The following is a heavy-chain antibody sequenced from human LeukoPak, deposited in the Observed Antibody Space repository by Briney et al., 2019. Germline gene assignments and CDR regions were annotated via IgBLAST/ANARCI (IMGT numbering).Heavy chain of an antibody. CDR3: ARDSQLSSDWSLNCFDP. Sequence: GGSLRLSCAASGFTFSNYWMHWVRQAPGKGLVWVSRINGDGRGTYYADSVKGRFTISRDNAKNTLYLQMDSLRAEDTAMYYCARDSQLSSDWSLNCFDPWGQGTLVTVSS. J-gene: IGHJ5*02. V-gene: IGHV3-74*01. D-gene: IGHD6-19*01. CDR2: INGDGRGT. CDR1: GFTFSNYW.